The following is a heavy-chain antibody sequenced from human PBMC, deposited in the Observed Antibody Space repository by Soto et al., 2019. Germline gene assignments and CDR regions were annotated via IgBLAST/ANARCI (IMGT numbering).Heavy chain of an antibody. CDR3: ARYATTGSTLDWFDS. D-gene: IGHD1-1*01. Sequence: EVQLVESGGGLVKPGGSLRLSCAASGFSFSGNNMGWFRQAPGEGLVWVASIRSSGSGMNYADSVKGRFTISRDNAKNSLYLQMTNMNDEDTAVDDCARYATTGSTLDWFDSWGQGTLVTVSS. V-gene: IGHV3-21*01. CDR1: GFSFSGNN. CDR2: IRSSGSGM. J-gene: IGHJ5*01.